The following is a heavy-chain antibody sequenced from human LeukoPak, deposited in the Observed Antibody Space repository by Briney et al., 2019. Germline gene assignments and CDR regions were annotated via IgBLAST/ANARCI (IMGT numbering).Heavy chain of an antibody. Sequence: SVKVSCKASGGTFSRNDISWVRQAHGQGLEWMGGVMPLFGTAKNAQKFQGRVTITADKSTSTAYMELSSLRSEDTAVYYCASGRTDIVVVPATLRNYYFDYWGQGTLVTVSS. D-gene: IGHD2-2*01. V-gene: IGHV1-69*06. CDR2: VMPLFGTA. J-gene: IGHJ4*02. CDR3: ASGRTDIVVVPATLRNYYFDY. CDR1: GGTFSRND.